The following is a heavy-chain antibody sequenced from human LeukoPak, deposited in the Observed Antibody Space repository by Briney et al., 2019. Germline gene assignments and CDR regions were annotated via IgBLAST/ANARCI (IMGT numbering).Heavy chain of an antibody. V-gene: IGHV3-64*04. J-gene: IGHJ4*02. CDR1: GFTFSSYA. D-gene: IGHD1/OR15-1a*01. CDR3: AKADGWNNYDTRVFDF. CDR2: ISSNGGST. Sequence: PGGSLRLSCAASGFTFSSYAMHWVRQAPGKGLEYVSAISSNGGSTYYADSVKGRFTISRDNSKNTLYLQMNSLRAEDTAVFYCAKADGWNNYDTRVFDFWGQGTLVTVSS.